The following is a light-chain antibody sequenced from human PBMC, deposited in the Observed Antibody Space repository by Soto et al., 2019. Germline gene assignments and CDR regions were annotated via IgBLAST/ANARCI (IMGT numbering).Light chain of an antibody. J-gene: IGKJ4*01. CDR1: QSINDDF. V-gene: IGKV3-20*01. Sequence: IVWTQSPGTLSLSPGETATLSCRASQSINDDFLAWYQQRPGQAPRLLIYVASFRATGIPDRFSGSGSGTEFTLTISRLEPEDSAVYFCQQYGRSPLTFGGGTKVDI. CDR3: QQYGRSPLT. CDR2: VAS.